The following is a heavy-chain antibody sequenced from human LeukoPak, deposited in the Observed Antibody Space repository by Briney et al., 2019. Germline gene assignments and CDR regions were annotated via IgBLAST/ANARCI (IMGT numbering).Heavy chain of an antibody. J-gene: IGHJ5*02. D-gene: IGHD3-3*01. CDR1: GDSIRSDH. V-gene: IGHV4-59*01. CDR3: ARGRRVFGAMAVTFWIPPNWFDP. Sequence: SETLSLTCTVFGDSIRSDHWSWIRQPPGKGLEWIGYIHYSGNTKYNPSLKSRVTISLDTSKKQFSLKLSYVTAADTAVYYCARGRRVFGAMAVTFWIPPNWFDPWGQGTLVTVSS. CDR2: IHYSGNT.